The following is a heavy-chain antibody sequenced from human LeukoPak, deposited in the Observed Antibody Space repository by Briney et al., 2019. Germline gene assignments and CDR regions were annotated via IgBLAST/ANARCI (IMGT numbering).Heavy chain of an antibody. CDR3: TRNTVTVHFDY. CDR1: GFSFGDYA. D-gene: IGHD4-17*01. CDR2: ISSKAFGATP. J-gene: IGHJ4*02. Sequence: GGSLRLSCTSVGFSFGDYAVSWFRRAPGKGLEWVGYISSKAFGATPQYAPSVRGRFTISRDDSKSIAHLQMNSLKTEDTAVYYCTRNTVTVHFDYWGQGIPVTVSS. V-gene: IGHV3-49*03.